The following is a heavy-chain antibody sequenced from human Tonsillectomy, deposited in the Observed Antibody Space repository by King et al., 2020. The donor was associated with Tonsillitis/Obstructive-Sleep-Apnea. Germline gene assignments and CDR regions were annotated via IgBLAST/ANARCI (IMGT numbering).Heavy chain of an antibody. CDR1: GYTLTSYA. CDR3: ARDPRVAVAGSFDY. D-gene: IGHD6-19*01. CDR2: INTNIGNP. J-gene: IGHJ4*02. Sequence: VQLVQSGSELKKPGASVKVSCKASGYTLTSYAMNWVRQAPGQGLEWMGWINTNIGNPTYAQGFTGRFVFSLDTSVSTAYLQINGLKAEDTALYYCARDPRVAVAGSFDYWGQGTLVTVSS. V-gene: IGHV7-4-1*02.